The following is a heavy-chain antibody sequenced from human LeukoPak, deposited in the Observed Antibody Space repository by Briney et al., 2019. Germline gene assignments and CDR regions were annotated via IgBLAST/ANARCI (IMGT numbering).Heavy chain of an antibody. D-gene: IGHD6-13*01. J-gene: IGHJ6*02. CDR2: ISGYYGDT. V-gene: IGHV1-18*01. CDR1: GYTSTSYG. Sequence: GASVKVSCKASGYTSTSYGISWVRQAAGQGVEGMGGISGYYGDTNYAQKCQGRVTMTTDTSTSTAYMDLRSLRFDETALYYCPRVRGHRAIAASPGAPMFDGLDVWGQGTTVTVSS. CDR3: PRVRGHRAIAASPGAPMFDGLDV.